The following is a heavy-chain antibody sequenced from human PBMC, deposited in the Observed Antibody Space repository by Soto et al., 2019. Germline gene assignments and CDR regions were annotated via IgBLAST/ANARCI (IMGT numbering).Heavy chain of an antibody. D-gene: IGHD6-13*01. J-gene: IGHJ2*01. CDR3: ARMILGSSTRRNYWYFDL. V-gene: IGHV3-23*01. Sequence: EVQVLESGGGLVQPGGSLRLSCAGSGFTFINYAMNWVRQAPGKGLEWVSSISGGGDAAFFPDSVRGRFTISRDNSKNTVTLQMNSLGVDDTAVYYCARMILGSSTRRNYWYFDLWGRGTLVTVSS. CDR2: ISGGGDAA. CDR1: GFTFINYA.